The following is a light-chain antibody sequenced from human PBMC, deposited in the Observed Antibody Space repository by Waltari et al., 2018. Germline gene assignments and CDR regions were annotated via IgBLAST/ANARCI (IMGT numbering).Light chain of an antibody. Sequence: ETVLTQSPGTLPLSPGERAPLACRASQSVSSEDIAGYQQKPGQAPRHLIYGASSRATGNPDRFSGSGSGTDVTLTISRLEPEGFALYYCQHYGSSPPMFTFGQGTNLEI. J-gene: IGKJ2*01. V-gene: IGKV3-20*01. CDR3: QHYGSSPPMFT. CDR1: QSVSSED. CDR2: GAS.